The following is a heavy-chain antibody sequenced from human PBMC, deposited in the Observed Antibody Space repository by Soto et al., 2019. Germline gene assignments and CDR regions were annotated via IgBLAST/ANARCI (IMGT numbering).Heavy chain of an antibody. D-gene: IGHD1-7*01. V-gene: IGHV4-59*01. Sequence: SETLSLTCTVAGGSISSYYWSWIRQPPGKGLEWIGYIYYSGSTNYNPSLKSRVTISVDTSKNQFSLKLSSVTAADTAVYYCARVRKGDNWNYGGFDYWGQGTLVTVSS. CDR1: GGSISSYY. J-gene: IGHJ4*02. CDR3: ARVRKGDNWNYGGFDY. CDR2: IYYSGST.